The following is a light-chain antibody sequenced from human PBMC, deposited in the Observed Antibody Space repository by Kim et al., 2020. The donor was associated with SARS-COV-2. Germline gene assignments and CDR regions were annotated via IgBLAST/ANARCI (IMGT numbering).Light chain of an antibody. CDR2: DAS. V-gene: IGKV1-33*01. J-gene: IGKJ1*01. CDR1: QDISNY. CDR3: QQYDNLPT. Sequence: DIQMTQSPSSLSASVGDRVTITCQASQDISNYLNWYQQKPGIAPKLLIYDASNLETGVPSRFSGSGSGTDFTFTISSLQPEDIATYYCQQYDNLPTFGQGTKVDIK.